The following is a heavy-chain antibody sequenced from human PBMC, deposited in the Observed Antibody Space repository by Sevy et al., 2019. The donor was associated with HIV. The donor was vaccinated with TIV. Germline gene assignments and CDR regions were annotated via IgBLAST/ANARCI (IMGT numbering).Heavy chain of an antibody. CDR1: GASISNTLYY. D-gene: IGHD6-19*01. J-gene: IGHJ4*02. Sequence: SETLSLTCTVSGASISNTLYYWGFIRQSPGKGLEWIASLRSGGYTYYHPSLKSRVTISADTSENQFSLNLSSLTAADTAMYYCVGPALTYSSGWSYCDYWGQGTVVTVSS. CDR3: VGPALTYSSGWSYCDY. V-gene: IGHV4-39*01. CDR2: LRSGGYT.